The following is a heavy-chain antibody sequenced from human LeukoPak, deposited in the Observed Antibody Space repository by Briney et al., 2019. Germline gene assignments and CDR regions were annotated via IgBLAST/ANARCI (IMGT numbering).Heavy chain of an antibody. CDR1: GFSFTHIA. J-gene: IGHJ4*02. CDR2: VSENGDGT. Sequence: RGSLRLACFAAGFSFTHIATRWGRQAPGKGLEWVASVSENGDGTMYPDSVKGPFTTSRDNSRKTVLLEVNSLRVEDASTYYCASWWGFFHYWGQGALVTVSS. V-gene: IGHV3-23*01. D-gene: IGHD2-15*01. CDR3: ASWWGFFHY.